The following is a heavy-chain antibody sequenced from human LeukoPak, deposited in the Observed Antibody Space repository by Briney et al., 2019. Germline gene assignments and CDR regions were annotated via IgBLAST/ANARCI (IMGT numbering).Heavy chain of an antibody. Sequence: GRSLRLSCAASGFTFSSYGTHWVRQAPGKGLEWVAVIWYDGSNKYYADSVKGRFTISRDNSKNTLYLQMNSLRAEDTAVYYCARDAPKYSSGWCLGYWGQGTLVTVSS. CDR3: ARDAPKYSSGWCLGY. V-gene: IGHV3-33*01. D-gene: IGHD6-19*01. J-gene: IGHJ4*02. CDR1: GFTFSSYG. CDR2: IWYDGSNK.